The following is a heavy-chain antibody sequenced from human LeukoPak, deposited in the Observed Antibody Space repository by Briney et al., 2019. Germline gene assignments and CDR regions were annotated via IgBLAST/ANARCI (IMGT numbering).Heavy chain of an antibody. D-gene: IGHD6-19*01. V-gene: IGHV3-23*01. CDR2: NSGSGGST. CDR1: GFTFSNYA. Sequence: GGSLRLSCAASGFTFSNYATTWVRQAPGKGLEWVPTNSGSGGSTYYADSLKGRFTVSRDISQNTLYLQMNSLRAEDTAVYYCAKGRYSTGRGDFDHWGQGTLVTVSS. CDR3: AKGRYSTGRGDFDH. J-gene: IGHJ4*02.